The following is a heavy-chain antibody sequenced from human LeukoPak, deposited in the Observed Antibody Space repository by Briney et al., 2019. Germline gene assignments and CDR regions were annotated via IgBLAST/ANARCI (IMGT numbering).Heavy chain of an antibody. V-gene: IGHV1-8*01. J-gene: IGHJ4*02. CDR1: GYTFGSYD. CDR3: ARGYSSFRKEFDS. D-gene: IGHD5-12*01. Sequence: GASVKVSCKATGYTFGSYDINWLRQATGPGLEWMGWMNPSSGNTGYAQEFQGRVTMTRDTSISTAYMELTSLRSEDTAVYYCARGYSSFRKEFDSWGQGTLVTVSS. CDR2: MNPSSGNT.